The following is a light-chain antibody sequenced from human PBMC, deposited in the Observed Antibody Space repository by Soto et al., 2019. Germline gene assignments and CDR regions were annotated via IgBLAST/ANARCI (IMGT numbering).Light chain of an antibody. CDR1: TSDIGGHKY. CDR3: RSYTSSTTSVV. CDR2: EVS. J-gene: IGLJ2*01. V-gene: IGLV2-14*01. Sequence: QSVLTQPASVSGSPGQSITISCTGTTSDIGGHKYVSWYQQHPDKAPKVLIFEVSNRPSGISDRFSGSKSGNTASLTISGLQAEDEPDYYCRSYTSSTTSVVFGGGTKVTVL.